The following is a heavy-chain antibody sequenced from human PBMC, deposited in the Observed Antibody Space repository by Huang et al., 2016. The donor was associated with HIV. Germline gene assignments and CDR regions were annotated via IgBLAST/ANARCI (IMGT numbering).Heavy chain of an antibody. Sequence: EVQLVQSGAEVKKPGESLKISCTGSGYSFSIYWIAWVRQMPGNGLEWMGIIYPFESKSTYRPSFEGHVSISVDKSINTVYLHWSSLKASDTAIYYCAKGRRAFDVWGQGTWVTVSS. CDR2: IYPFESKS. CDR1: GYSFSIYW. V-gene: IGHV5-51*03. J-gene: IGHJ3*01. CDR3: AKGRRAFDV.